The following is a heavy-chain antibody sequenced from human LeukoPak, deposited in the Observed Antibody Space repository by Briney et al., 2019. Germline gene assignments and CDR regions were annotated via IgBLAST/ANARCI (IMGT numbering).Heavy chain of an antibody. Sequence: SETLSLTCAVYGGSFSGYYWSWIRQPPGKGLEWIGEINHSGSTNYNPSLKSRVTISVDTSKNQFSLKLSSVTAADTAVYYCARLYNRLDYFDYWGQGTLVTVSS. CDR2: INHSGST. J-gene: IGHJ4*02. CDR1: GGSFSGYY. D-gene: IGHD1-14*01. CDR3: ARLYNRLDYFDY. V-gene: IGHV4-34*01.